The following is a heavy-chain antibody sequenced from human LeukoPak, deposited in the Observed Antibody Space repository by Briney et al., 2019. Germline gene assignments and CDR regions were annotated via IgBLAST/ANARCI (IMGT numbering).Heavy chain of an antibody. CDR2: IYWDDDK. CDR3: AHSMRVVTANDAFDI. D-gene: IGHD2-21*02. Sequence: SGPTLVKPTQTLTLTCTFSGFSLSTSGVGVGWIRQPPGKALEWLALIYWDDDKRYSPSLKSRLTVTKDTSKNQVVLTMTNMDPVDTATYYCAHSMRVVTANDAFDIWGQGTMVTVSS. J-gene: IGHJ3*02. V-gene: IGHV2-5*02. CDR1: GFSLSTSGVG.